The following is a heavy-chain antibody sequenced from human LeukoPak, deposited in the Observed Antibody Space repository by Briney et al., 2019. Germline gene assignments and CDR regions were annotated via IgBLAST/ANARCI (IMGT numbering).Heavy chain of an antibody. CDR2: ISRSSSTI. Sequence: GGSLRLSCAAFGFTFSSNNMNWVRQAPGKGLEWVSYISRSSSTIYYADSVKGRFTISRDNAKNSLYLQMNSLRAEDTAVYHCARGDNWNYFDYWGQGTLVTVSS. V-gene: IGHV3-48*04. CDR3: ARGDNWNYFDY. D-gene: IGHD3-16*01. J-gene: IGHJ4*02. CDR1: GFTFSSNN.